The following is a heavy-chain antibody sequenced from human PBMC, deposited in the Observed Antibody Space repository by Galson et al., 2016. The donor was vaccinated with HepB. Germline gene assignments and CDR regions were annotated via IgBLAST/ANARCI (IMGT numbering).Heavy chain of an antibody. CDR2: IYHSGTT. J-gene: IGHJ2*01. V-gene: IGHV4-4*02. CDR1: GGSISRSNW. D-gene: IGHD3-22*01. CDR3: ASYYDNDYWYFDL. Sequence: SETLSLTCDVSGGSISRSNWKSWVRQIPGKGLEWIGQIYHSGTTNYNPSLKSRVTMSVDKSNKQFSLSLRSVTAADMAVYYCASYYDNDYWYFDLWGRGTLVTVSS.